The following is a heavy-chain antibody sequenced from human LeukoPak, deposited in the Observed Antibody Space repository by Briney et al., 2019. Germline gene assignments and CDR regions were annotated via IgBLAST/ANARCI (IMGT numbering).Heavy chain of an antibody. Sequence: ASVKVSCKSSGYTFTSYYMHWVRQAPGQGLEWMGIINPSGGSTSYAQKFQGRATMTRDTSTSTVYMELSSLRSEDTAVYYCARGWGDIVVVPAALRRYYFDYWGQGTLVTVSS. V-gene: IGHV1-46*01. CDR2: INPSGGST. D-gene: IGHD2-2*01. CDR3: ARGWGDIVVVPAALRRYYFDY. CDR1: GYTFTSYY. J-gene: IGHJ4*02.